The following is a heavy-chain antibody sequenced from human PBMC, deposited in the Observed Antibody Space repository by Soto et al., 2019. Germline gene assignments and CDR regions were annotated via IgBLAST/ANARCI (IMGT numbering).Heavy chain of an antibody. Sequence: PGGSLRLSCAASGFTFRNYWMHWVRQVPGKGLVWVSRINTDGSDTNYADSVKGRFTISRDNGKNTLYLQMNSLRAEDTALYYCARDGDFSSWSFDSWGQGTLVTVSS. J-gene: IGHJ4*02. CDR1: GFTFRNYW. CDR2: INTDGSDT. D-gene: IGHD6-13*01. CDR3: ARDGDFSSWSFDS. V-gene: IGHV3-74*01.